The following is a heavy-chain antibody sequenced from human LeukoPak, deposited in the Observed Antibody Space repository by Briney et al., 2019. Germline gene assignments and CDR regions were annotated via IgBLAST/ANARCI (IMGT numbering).Heavy chain of an antibody. CDR2: IKQDGSET. J-gene: IGHJ5*02. CDR3: ASQSFARFDP. D-gene: IGHD3-16*01. V-gene: IGHV3-7*01. Sequence: GGSLRLSCAASGFSFSSYWMTWVRQAPGKGLEWVANIKQDGSETYYVDSVKGRFTISRDNAKNSVYLQMNSLRVEDTAVYYCASQSFARFDPWGQGTLVTVSS. CDR1: GFSFSSYW.